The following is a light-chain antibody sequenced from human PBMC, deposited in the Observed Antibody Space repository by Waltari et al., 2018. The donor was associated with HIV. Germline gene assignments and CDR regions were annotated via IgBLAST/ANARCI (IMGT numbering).Light chain of an antibody. Sequence: QSALTQPASVSGSPGQSITISCTRTSSDVATYKLVSWYQQHPGKAPKLMIDEVSKRPSGVSDRFSGSKSGDTASLTISGLQAEDEADYYCCSYVSNVIFGGGTKLTVL. CDR3: CSYVSNVI. CDR1: SSDVATYKL. V-gene: IGLV2-23*02. J-gene: IGLJ2*01. CDR2: EVS.